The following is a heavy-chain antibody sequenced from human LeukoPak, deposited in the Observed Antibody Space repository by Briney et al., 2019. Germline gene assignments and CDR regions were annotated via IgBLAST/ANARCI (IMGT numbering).Heavy chain of an antibody. D-gene: IGHD6-13*01. V-gene: IGHV3-21*01. CDR1: GFTFSSYS. Sequence: PGGSLRLSCAASGFTFSSYSMNWVRQAPGKGLEWVSSISSSSYIYYADSVKGRFTISRDNAKNSLYLQMNSLRAKDTAVYYCARDPRIAAASDYWGQGTLVTVSS. CDR2: ISSSSYI. CDR3: ARDPRIAAASDY. J-gene: IGHJ4*02.